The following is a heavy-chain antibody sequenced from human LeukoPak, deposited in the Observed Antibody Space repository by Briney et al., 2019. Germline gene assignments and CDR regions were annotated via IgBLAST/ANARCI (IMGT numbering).Heavy chain of an antibody. CDR2: IYYSGST. V-gene: IGHV4-59*12. CDR3: ATKGYGMDV. Sequence: SETLSLTCTVSGGSISSYYWSWIRQPPGKGLEWIGYIYYSGSTYYNPSLKSRVTISVDTSKNQFSLKLSSVTAADTAVYYCATKGYGMDVWGQGTTVTVSS. J-gene: IGHJ6*02. CDR1: GGSISSYY.